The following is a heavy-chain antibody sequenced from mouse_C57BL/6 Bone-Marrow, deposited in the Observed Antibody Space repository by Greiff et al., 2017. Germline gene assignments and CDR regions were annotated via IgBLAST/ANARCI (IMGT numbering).Heavy chain of an antibody. D-gene: IGHD1-1*01. CDR3: ARERYYGSSYYAMDY. Sequence: DVKLVESEGGLVQPGSSMKLSCTASGFTFSDYYMAWVRQVPEKGLEWVANINYDGSSTYYLDSLKSRFIISRDNAKNILYLQMSSLKSEDTATYYCARERYYGSSYYAMDYWGQGTSVTVSS. CDR1: GFTFSDYY. J-gene: IGHJ4*01. CDR2: INYDGSST. V-gene: IGHV5-16*01.